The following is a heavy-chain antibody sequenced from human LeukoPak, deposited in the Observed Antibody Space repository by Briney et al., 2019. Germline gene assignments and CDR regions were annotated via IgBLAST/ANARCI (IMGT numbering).Heavy chain of an antibody. D-gene: IGHD3-10*01. J-gene: IGHJ6*02. CDR2: IDPSDSYT. CDR1: GYSFTSYW. CDR3: ARYITMVRGVIYYYGMDV. Sequence: GESLKISCKGSGYSFTSYWISWVLQMPGKGLQWMGRIDPSDSYTNYSPSFQGHVTISADKSISTASLQWSSLKASDTAMYYCARYITMVRGVIYYYGMDVWGQGTTVTVSS. V-gene: IGHV5-10-1*01.